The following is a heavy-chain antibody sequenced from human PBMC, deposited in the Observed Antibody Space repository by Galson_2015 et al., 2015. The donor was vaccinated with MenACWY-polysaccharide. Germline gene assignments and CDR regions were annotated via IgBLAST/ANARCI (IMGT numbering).Heavy chain of an antibody. CDR1: GFTFSTYW. V-gene: IGHV3-7*02. CDR2: IKQDGSEK. Sequence: SLRLSCAASGFTFSTYWMSWVRQAPGKGLEWVANIKQDGSEKNYVQSVKGRFTISIVTASNQFFLKLTSVTAEDTAVYYCARARLPPRSPYYFDYWGRGSLVTVSS. D-gene: IGHD5-18*01. J-gene: IGHJ4*02. CDR3: ARARLPPRSPYYFDY.